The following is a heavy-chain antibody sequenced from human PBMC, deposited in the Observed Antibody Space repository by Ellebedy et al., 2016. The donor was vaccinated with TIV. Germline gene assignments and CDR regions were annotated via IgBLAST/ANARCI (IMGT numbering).Heavy chain of an antibody. Sequence: GGSLRLXXAASGFTFSSYSMNWVRQAPGKGLEWVSYISSSSSTIYYADSVKGRFTISRDNAKNSLYLQMNSLRAEDTAVYYCASREGGRFGVVLYYMDVWGKGTTVTVSS. CDR1: GFTFSSYS. J-gene: IGHJ6*03. D-gene: IGHD3-3*01. CDR2: ISSSSSTI. V-gene: IGHV3-48*01. CDR3: ASREGGRFGVVLYYMDV.